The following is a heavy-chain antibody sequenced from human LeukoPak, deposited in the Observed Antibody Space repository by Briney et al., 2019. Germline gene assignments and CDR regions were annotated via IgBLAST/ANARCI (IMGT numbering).Heavy chain of an antibody. V-gene: IGHV4-39*07. CDR3: ATSPLRGTMIVVVITTPDAFDI. CDR1: GGSISSSTYY. CDR2: IYYSGST. J-gene: IGHJ3*02. Sequence: SETLSLTCTVSGGSISSSTYYWGWIRQPPGKGLEWIGNIYYSGSTYYNPSLKSRVTISVDTSKNQFSLKLSSVTAADTAVYYCATSPLRGTMIVVVITTPDAFDIWGQGTMVTVSS. D-gene: IGHD3-22*01.